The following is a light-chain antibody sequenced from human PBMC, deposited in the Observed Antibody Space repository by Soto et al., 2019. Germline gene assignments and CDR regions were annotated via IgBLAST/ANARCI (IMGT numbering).Light chain of an antibody. Sequence: QPVLTQSPSASASLGASVKLTCTLSSGHSSYAIAWHQQQPEKGPRYLMKLNSDGSHSKGDGIPDRFSGSSSGAERYLTISSLQSEDEADYYWQTWGTGMGFGGGTKLTVL. CDR3: QTWGTGMG. CDR1: SGHSSYA. J-gene: IGLJ2*01. CDR2: LNSDGSH. V-gene: IGLV4-69*01.